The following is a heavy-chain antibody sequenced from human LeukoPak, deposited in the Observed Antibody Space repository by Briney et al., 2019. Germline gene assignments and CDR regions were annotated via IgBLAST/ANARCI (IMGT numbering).Heavy chain of an antibody. Sequence: SETLSLTCTVSGGLISISTYYWGWIRQPPGKGLEWIGSIYYSGTTHYNPSLKSRVTISVDTSKNQFSLKLSSVTAADTAVYYCARHRYYYDSSGYSWGQGTLVTVSS. D-gene: IGHD3-22*01. CDR2: IYYSGTT. CDR3: ARHRYYYDSSGYS. V-gene: IGHV4-39*01. CDR1: GGLISISTYY. J-gene: IGHJ5*02.